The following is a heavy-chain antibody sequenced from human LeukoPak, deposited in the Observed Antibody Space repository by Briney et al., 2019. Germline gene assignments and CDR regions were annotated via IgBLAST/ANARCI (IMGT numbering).Heavy chain of an antibody. Sequence: PGGSLRLSCAASGFTFSNAWMSWVRQAPGKGLEWVGRIKSKTDGGTTDYAAPVKGRFTISRDDSKNTLYLQMNSLKTEDTAVYYCTTPSIAVAGTIYESLDFDYWGQGTLVTISS. V-gene: IGHV3-15*01. J-gene: IGHJ4*02. D-gene: IGHD6-19*01. CDR1: GFTFSNAW. CDR2: IKSKTDGGTT. CDR3: TTPSIAVAGTIYESLDFDY.